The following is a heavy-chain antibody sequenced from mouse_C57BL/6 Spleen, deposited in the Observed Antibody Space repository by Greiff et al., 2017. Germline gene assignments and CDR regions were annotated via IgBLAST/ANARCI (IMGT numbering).Heavy chain of an antibody. D-gene: IGHD2-12*01. Sequence: VQLQQSGAELVRPGTSVKVSCKASGYAFTNYLIEWVKQRPGQGLEWIGVINPGSGGTNYNEKFKGKATLTADKSSSTAYMQLSSLTSEDSAVYFCARGERRYFDVWGTGTTVTVSS. J-gene: IGHJ1*03. CDR1: GYAFTNYL. CDR3: ARGERRYFDV. CDR2: INPGSGGT. V-gene: IGHV1-54*01.